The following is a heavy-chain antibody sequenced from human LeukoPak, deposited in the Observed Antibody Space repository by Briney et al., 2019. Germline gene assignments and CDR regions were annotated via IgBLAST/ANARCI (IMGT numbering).Heavy chain of an antibody. CDR2: IYYSGST. V-gene: IGHV4-59*01. D-gene: IGHD5-12*01. Sequence: SETLSLTCTVSGGSISSYYWSWIRQPPGKGLEWIGYIYYSGSTNYNPSLKSRVTISVDTSKNQFSLKLSSVTAADTAVYYCASSDIVATSDYWGQGTLVTVSS. CDR3: ASSDIVATSDY. CDR1: GGSISSYY. J-gene: IGHJ4*02.